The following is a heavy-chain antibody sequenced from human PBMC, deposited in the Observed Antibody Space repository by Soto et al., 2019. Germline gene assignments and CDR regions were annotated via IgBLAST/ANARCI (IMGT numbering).Heavy chain of an antibody. CDR1: AYSFTSYW. D-gene: IGHD2-2*01. Sequence: GESLKISCKTSAYSFTSYWIGWVRQMPGKGMEWMGNIYPYDSATRYSPSFQGQVTISADTSITTAYLQWSGLRASDPAMYFCARHLVGSTRGNFDYWGQGALVIVSS. CDR3: ARHLVGSTRGNFDY. V-gene: IGHV5-51*01. J-gene: IGHJ4*01. CDR2: IYPYDSAT.